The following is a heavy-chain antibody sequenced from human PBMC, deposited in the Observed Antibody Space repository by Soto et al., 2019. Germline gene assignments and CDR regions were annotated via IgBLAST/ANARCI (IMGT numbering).Heavy chain of an antibody. CDR2: IRRIAYGGTT. V-gene: IGHV3-49*04. Sequence: GSVRLSCXASGFNFAAYTMSWVRLTPGKGLEWVGFIRRIAYGGTTDYAASVKGRFTISRDDSRKIVYLQMSRLKIEDTAVYYCSRSLAIDFDSWGQGTLVTVSS. CDR3: SRSLAIDFDS. CDR1: GFNFAAYT. J-gene: IGHJ4*02.